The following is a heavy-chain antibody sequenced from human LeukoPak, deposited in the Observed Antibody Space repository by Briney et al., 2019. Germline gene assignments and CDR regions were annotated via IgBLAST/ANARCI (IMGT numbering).Heavy chain of an antibody. D-gene: IGHD3-3*01. V-gene: IGHV3-23*01. J-gene: IGHJ3*02. CDR2: ISGSGGST. Sequence: GGSLRLSCAASGFTFSSYAMSWVRQALGKGLEWVSGISGSGGSTYYADSVKGRFTISRDNSKDTLYLQMNSLRAEDTAVYYCAKMDFWRQPEDAFDIWGQGTMVTVSS. CDR3: AKMDFWRQPEDAFDI. CDR1: GFTFSSYA.